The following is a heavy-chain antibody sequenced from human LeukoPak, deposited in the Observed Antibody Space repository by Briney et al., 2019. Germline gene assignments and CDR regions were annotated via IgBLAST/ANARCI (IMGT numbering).Heavy chain of an antibody. Sequence: SETLSLTCTVSGGSISSYYWSWIRQPPGKGLEWIGYIYYSRGTNYNPSLKSRVTISVDTSKNQFSLKLSSVTAADTAVYYCARLGFSNSGSYLAPSDYWGQGTLVTVSS. CDR2: IYYSRGT. J-gene: IGHJ4*02. D-gene: IGHD1-26*01. V-gene: IGHV4-59*08. CDR1: GGSISSYY. CDR3: ARLGFSNSGSYLAPSDY.